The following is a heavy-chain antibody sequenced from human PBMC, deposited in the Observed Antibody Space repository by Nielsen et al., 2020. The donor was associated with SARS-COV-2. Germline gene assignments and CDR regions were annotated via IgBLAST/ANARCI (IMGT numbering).Heavy chain of an antibody. CDR1: GGSISSYY. D-gene: IGHD3-3*01. V-gene: IGHV4-59*12. J-gene: IGHJ6*03. CDR3: ARGRVITIFGVVRDYYYMDV. CDR2: IYYSGST. Sequence: SETLSLTCTVSGGSISSYYWSWIRQPPGKGLEWIGYIYYSGSTNYNPSLKSRVTISVDTSKNQFSLKLSSVTAADTAVYYCARGRVITIFGVVRDYYYMDVWGKGTTVTVSS.